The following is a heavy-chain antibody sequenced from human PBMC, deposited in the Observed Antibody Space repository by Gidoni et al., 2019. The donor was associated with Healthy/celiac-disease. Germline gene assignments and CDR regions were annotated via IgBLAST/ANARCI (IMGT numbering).Heavy chain of an antibody. D-gene: IGHD3-22*01. V-gene: IGHV3-66*01. CDR2: IYSCGST. CDR3: ARDRRYYDSSGYMFDY. Sequence: EVQLVESGGGLVQPGGSLRLSCAASGFTVSSNYMSWVRQAPGKGLEWVSVIYSCGSTYYADSVKGRFTISRDNSKNTLYLQMNSLRAEDTTVYYCARDRRYYDSSGYMFDYWGQGTLVTVSS. J-gene: IGHJ4*02. CDR1: GFTVSSNY.